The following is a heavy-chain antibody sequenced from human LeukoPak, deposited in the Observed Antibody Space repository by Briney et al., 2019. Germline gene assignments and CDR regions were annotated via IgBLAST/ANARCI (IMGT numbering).Heavy chain of an antibody. CDR3: ARASIGRAFDY. D-gene: IGHD6-6*01. CDR2: INPNSGGT. Sequence: GASVKVSCKASGYTFTGYYMHWVRQAPGQGREWMGWINPNSGGTNYAQKFQGWVTMTRDTSISTAYMELSRLRSDDTAVYYCARASIGRAFDYWGQGTLVTVSS. V-gene: IGHV1-2*04. J-gene: IGHJ4*02. CDR1: GYTFTGYY.